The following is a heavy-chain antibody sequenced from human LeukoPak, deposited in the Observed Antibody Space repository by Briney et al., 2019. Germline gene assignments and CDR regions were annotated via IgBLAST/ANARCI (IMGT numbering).Heavy chain of an antibody. CDR2: ISSSSSYT. Sequence: GGSLRLSCAACGLTFSDYYMSWIRQPPAKGLEGVSYISSSSSYTNHADSAKGRFTISRDNAKNSLYLQMNSLRAEDTAVYYCARVGYDILTGYYRGFDYWGQGTLVTVSS. V-gene: IGHV3-11*05. CDR3: ARVGYDILTGYYRGFDY. J-gene: IGHJ4*02. D-gene: IGHD3-9*01. CDR1: GLTFSDYY.